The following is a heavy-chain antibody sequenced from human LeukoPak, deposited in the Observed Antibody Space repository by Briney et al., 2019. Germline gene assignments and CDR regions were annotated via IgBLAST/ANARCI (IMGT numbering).Heavy chain of an antibody. Sequence: SQTLSLTCTVSGGFINSGSYYWSWLRQPAGKGLEWIGRVYTSGNTNYNPSLQSRVTMSIDTSRNQFSLKLTAVTAADTGMYYCARAKVPSYYSSGSYPFDYWGQGTLVTVAS. CDR2: VYTSGNT. CDR3: ARAKVPSYYSSGSYPFDY. V-gene: IGHV4-61*02. J-gene: IGHJ4*02. D-gene: IGHD3-10*01. CDR1: GGFINSGSYY.